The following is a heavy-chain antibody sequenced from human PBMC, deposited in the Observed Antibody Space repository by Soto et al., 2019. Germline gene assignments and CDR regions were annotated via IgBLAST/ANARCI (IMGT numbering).Heavy chain of an antibody. CDR2: INSDGSST. J-gene: IGHJ3*02. D-gene: IGHD6-13*01. V-gene: IGHV3-74*01. CDR1: GFTFSSYW. Sequence: GGSLRLSCAASGFTFSSYWMHWVRQAPGKGLVWVSRINSDGSSTYYADSVKGRFTISRDNAKNTVYLQMNSPRAEDTAVYYCARGYRSSEDIWGQGTMVTVSS. CDR3: ARGYRSSEDI.